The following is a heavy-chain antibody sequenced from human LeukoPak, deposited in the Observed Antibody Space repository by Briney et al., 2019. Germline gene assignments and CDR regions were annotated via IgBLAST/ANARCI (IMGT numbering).Heavy chain of an antibody. Sequence: GGSLRLSCAASGFTFSSYAMHWVRQAPGKGLEYVSAISSNGGSTYYANSVKGRFTISRDNSKNTLYLQMGSLRAEDMAVYYCARGYSSGWYFFDYWGPGTLVTVSS. CDR3: ARGYSSGWYFFDY. CDR1: GFTFSSYA. CDR2: ISSNGGST. V-gene: IGHV3-64*01. J-gene: IGHJ4*02. D-gene: IGHD6-19*01.